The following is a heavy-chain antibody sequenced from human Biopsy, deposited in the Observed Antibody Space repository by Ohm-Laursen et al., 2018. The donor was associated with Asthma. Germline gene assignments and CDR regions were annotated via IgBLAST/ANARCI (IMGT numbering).Heavy chain of an antibody. J-gene: IGHJ2*01. CDR2: ISSSGTTT. D-gene: IGHD3-9*01. CDR1: GFPFSDYY. V-gene: IGHV3-11*01. CDR3: AREKAYSDILTAYYNGWYFDL. Sequence: SLRLSCTASGFPFSDYYMSWTRQAPGKGLEWVSYISSSGTTTFNADSVKGRFTISRDNAKNSLYLQMNSLRAEDTAVYYCAREKAYSDILTAYYNGWYFDLWGRGTLVTVSS.